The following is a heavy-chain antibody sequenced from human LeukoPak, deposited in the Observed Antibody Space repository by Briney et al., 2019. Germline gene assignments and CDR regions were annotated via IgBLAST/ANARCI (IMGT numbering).Heavy chain of an antibody. J-gene: IGHJ4*02. V-gene: IGHV3-15*01. D-gene: IGHD3-3*01. Sequence: SGGSLRLSCAASGFTFSNAWMSWVRQAPGKGLEWVGRIKSKTDGGTKDYAAPVKGRFTIARDDSKNTLYLQMNSLKTGDTAVYYCSRIRFLEWFLDYWGQGTLVTVSS. CDR3: SRIRFLEWFLDY. CDR2: IKSKTDGGTK. CDR1: GFTFSNAW.